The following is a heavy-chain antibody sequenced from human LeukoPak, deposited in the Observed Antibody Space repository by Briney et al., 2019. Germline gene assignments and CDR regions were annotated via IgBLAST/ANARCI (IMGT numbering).Heavy chain of an antibody. V-gene: IGHV3-21*01. CDR1: GFTLSTYS. CDR2: MTNSRSY. J-gene: IGHJ4*02. CDR3: AKRDMVNLIHDY. D-gene: IGHD2-21*01. Sequence: GGSLRLSCTVSGFTLSTYSLNWVRRAPGKGLEWVSLMTNSRSYYADSVKGRFTISRDNSKNTLYLQMNSLRAEDTAVYYCAKRDMVNLIHDYWGQGTLVTVSS.